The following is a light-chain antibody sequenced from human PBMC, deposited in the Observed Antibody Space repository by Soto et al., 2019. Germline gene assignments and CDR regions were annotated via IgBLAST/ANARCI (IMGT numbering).Light chain of an antibody. Sequence: QSVLTQPASVSGSPGQSITISCTGTSSDVGGYNYVSWYQQHPGKAPKLMIYAVSNRPSGVSNRFPGSKSGNTATLTISGLQADDEADYYCCSYTVSGTYVFGTGTRVTVL. V-gene: IGLV2-14*01. CDR1: SSDVGGYNY. CDR2: AVS. CDR3: CSYTVSGTYV. J-gene: IGLJ1*01.